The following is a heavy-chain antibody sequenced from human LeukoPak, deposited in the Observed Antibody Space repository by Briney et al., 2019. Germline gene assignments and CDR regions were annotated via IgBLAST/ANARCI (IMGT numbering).Heavy chain of an antibody. CDR1: GFSFSNYD. CDR3: AKYRGMTGTSELDY. D-gene: IGHD1-7*01. J-gene: IGHJ4*02. CDR2: ITSSGDVT. Sequence: GGSLRLSCAVSGFSFSNYDMTWVRQAPGKGPEWVSSITSSGDVTFYSDSVKGRFTISRDNSQNTLYLQMNSLRAEDTAIYFCAKYRGMTGTSELDYWGQGTLVTVSS. V-gene: IGHV3-23*01.